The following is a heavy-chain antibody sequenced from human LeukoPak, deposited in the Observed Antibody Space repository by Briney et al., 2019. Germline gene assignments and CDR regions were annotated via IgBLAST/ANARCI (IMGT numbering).Heavy chain of an antibody. CDR3: ARESIVVVPAALGD. CDR1: GFTFSSYW. J-gene: IGHJ4*02. D-gene: IGHD2-2*01. V-gene: IGHV3-7*01. Sequence: GGSLRLSCAASGFTFSSYWMSWVRQAPGKGLEWVANIKQDGSEKYYVDSVKGRFTISRDNAKNSLYLQMNSLRAEDTAVYYCARESIVVVPAALGDWGQGTLVTVSS. CDR2: IKQDGSEK.